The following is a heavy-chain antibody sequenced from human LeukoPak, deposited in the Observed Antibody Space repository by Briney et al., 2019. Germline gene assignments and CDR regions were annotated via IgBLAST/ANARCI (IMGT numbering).Heavy chain of an antibody. CDR1: GGSISSYY. D-gene: IGHD3-22*01. J-gene: IGHJ4*02. Sequence: SETLSLTCTVSGGSISSYYWSWIRQPPGKGLEWIGYIYYSGSTSYNPSLKSRVTISVDTSKNQFSLKLSSVTAADTAVYYCARFTYYYDSSGYYYGGGLDYWGQGTLVTVSS. CDR2: IYYSGST. CDR3: ARFTYYYDSSGYYYGGGLDY. V-gene: IGHV4-59*01.